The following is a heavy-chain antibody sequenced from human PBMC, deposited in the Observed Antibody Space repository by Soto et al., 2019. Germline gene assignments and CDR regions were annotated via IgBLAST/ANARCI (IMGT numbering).Heavy chain of an antibody. Sequence: GGSLRLSCAASEFTFSDYYMSWIRQAPGKGLEWVSYISSSGTIIYYADSVKGRFTISRDNAKNSLYLQMNSLRAEDTAVYYCARDLGYYDSSGYFDYWGRGTLVTVSS. CDR1: EFTFSDYY. J-gene: IGHJ4*02. CDR2: ISSSGTII. CDR3: ARDLGYYDSSGYFDY. V-gene: IGHV3-11*01. D-gene: IGHD3-22*01.